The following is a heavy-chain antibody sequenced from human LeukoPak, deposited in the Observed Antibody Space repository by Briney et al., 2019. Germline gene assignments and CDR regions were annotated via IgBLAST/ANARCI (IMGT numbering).Heavy chain of an antibody. Sequence: SETLSLTCAVYGGSFSGYYWSWIRQPPGKGLEWIGEINHSGSTNYNPSLKSRVTISVDTPKNQFSLKLSSPTAADTAVCYCARVGTGGYYYYYMDVWGKGTTVTVSS. J-gene: IGHJ6*03. CDR1: GGSFSGYY. D-gene: IGHD2-8*02. CDR3: ARVGTGGYYYYYMDV. V-gene: IGHV4-34*01. CDR2: INHSGST.